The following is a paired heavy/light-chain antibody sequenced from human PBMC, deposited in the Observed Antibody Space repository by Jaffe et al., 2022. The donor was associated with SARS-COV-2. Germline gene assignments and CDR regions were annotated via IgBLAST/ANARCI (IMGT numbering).Light chain of an antibody. J-gene: IGKJ2*02. CDR1: QSVSHSSNDNNY. CDR2: WAS. V-gene: IGKV4-1*01. CDR3: QQYYSSPGT. Sequence: DIVMTQSPDSLAVSLGERATINCKSSQSVSHSSNDNNYLAWYQQKPGQPPKLLIYWASTRESGVPDRFSGSGSGTDFTLTINSLQAEDVAVYYCQQYYSSPGTFGQGTKLEIK.
Heavy chain of an antibody. CDR1: GVSISNYIYY. D-gene: IGHD4-17*01. Sequence: QLRLQESGPGLVKPSETLSLTCTVSGVSISNYIYYWGWIRQAPGRGPEWIGNIHYSGTTDYNPSLKSRVILSVDTSQNRFSLKLSSVTAADTAVYYCARRSDPYGNYYDYWGQGTLVTVSS. V-gene: IGHV4-39*01. J-gene: IGHJ4*02. CDR2: IHYSGTT. CDR3: ARRSDPYGNYYDY.